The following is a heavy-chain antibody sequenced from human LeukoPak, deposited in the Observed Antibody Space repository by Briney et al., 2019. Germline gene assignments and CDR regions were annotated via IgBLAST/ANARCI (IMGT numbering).Heavy chain of an antibody. Sequence: GASVKVSCKASGGTFSSYAISWVRQAPGQGLEWVGGIIPIFGTANNAQKFQGRVTTTADESTSTTYIELSSLRSEDTAVYYCARHRKRSGCYFGSGHDGFDIWGQGTMVTVSS. V-gene: IGHV1-69*13. D-gene: IGHD3-3*01. CDR2: IIPIFGTA. J-gene: IGHJ3*02. CDR3: ARHRKRSGCYFGSGHDGFDI. CDR1: GGTFSSYA.